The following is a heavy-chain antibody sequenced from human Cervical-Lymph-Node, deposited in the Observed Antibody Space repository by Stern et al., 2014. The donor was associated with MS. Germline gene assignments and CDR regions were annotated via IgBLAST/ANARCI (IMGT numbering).Heavy chain of an antibody. Sequence: VQLVESGGGVVQTGTSLRLSCAGSGFIFRNYGMHWVRQAPGTGLEWVANIWYDGSKNYYAESVKGRCTISRDNSENTLYLQMNSLRAEDTAVYYCARDREVVAGKDYYYHMDVWGQGTTVTVSS. CDR1: GFIFRNYG. D-gene: IGHD6-19*01. J-gene: IGHJ6*02. CDR3: ARDREVVAGKDYYYHMDV. V-gene: IGHV3-33*08. CDR2: IWYDGSKN.